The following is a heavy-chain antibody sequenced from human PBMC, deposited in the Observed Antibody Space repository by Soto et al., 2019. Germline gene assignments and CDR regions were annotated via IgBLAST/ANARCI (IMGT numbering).Heavy chain of an antibody. Sequence: SQERCVSWSVSGGSMRRRRYSWAWIRQAQGKGLECIGTIYYGGNTYYNPSLKSRVTISVDTSKNQFSLELSSVTAADTAVYSCARHPGYCSGSSCYGYYTMDVWGQGTTVT. CDR1: GGSMRRRRYS. J-gene: IGHJ6*02. CDR3: ARHPGYCSGSSCYGYYTMDV. CDR2: IYYGGNT. V-gene: IGHV4-39*01. D-gene: IGHD2-2*01.